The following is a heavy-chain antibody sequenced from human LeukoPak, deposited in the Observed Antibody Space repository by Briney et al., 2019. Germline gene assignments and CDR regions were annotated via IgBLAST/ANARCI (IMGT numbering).Heavy chain of an antibody. J-gene: IGHJ4*02. V-gene: IGHV3-7*01. CDR1: VFPFRSYW. CDR3: ARVEYSGWNLEY. CDR2: INQGGNVQ. D-gene: IGHD5-12*01. Sequence: GRSLRLSRAASVFPFRSYWMSWVRQAPGKGLEWVANINQGGNVQYYMDAVKGRFTISRDDAKNSLYVQMSSLRDEDTAVYYCARVEYSGWNLEYWGQGTLVTVSS.